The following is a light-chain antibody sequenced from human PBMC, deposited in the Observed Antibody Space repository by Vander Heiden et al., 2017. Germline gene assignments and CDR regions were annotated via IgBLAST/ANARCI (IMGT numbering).Light chain of an antibody. CDR3: YSATDNIGV. Sequence: SYELTQPSSVSVSPGQTARITCSGDVLAKKYARWFQQEPGQAPLLIIYKDSERPSGIPERFSGSSSGTTVTLTISGAQVEDEADYYCYSATDNIGVFGGGTKLTVL. J-gene: IGLJ3*02. CDR2: KDS. V-gene: IGLV3-27*01. CDR1: VLAKKY.